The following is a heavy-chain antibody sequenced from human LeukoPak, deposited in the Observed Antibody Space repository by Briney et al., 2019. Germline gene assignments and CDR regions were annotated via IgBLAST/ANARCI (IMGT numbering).Heavy chain of an antibody. CDR2: IYYSGST. J-gene: IGHJ4*02. V-gene: IGHV4-39*07. CDR1: GGSISSSSYY. D-gene: IGHD3-3*01. CDR3: ARVSGFLARDDY. Sequence: SETLSLTCTVSGGSISSSSYYWGWIRQPPGKGLEWIGSIYYSGSTYYNPSLKSRVTISVDTSKNQFSLKLSFVTAADTAVYYCARVSGFLARDDYWGQGTLVTVSS.